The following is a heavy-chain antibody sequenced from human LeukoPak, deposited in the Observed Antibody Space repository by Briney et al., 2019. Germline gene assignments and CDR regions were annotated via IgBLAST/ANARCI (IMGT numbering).Heavy chain of an antibody. D-gene: IGHD3-3*01. CDR1: GFTFSSYS. V-gene: IGHV3-23*01. CDR2: ISDSGGST. J-gene: IGHJ4*02. CDR3: AKANSITIFGVISPVDY. Sequence: PGGSLRLSCAASGFTFSSYSMNWVRQAPGKGLEWVSTISDSGGSTYYADSVKGRFTISRDNSKNTLYLQMNSLRAEDTAVYYCAKANSITIFGVISPVDYWGQGTLVTVSS.